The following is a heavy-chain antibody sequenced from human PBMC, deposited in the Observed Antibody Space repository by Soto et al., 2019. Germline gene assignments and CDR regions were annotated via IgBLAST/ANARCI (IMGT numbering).Heavy chain of an antibody. CDR2: INYNGNT. CDR1: GDSVTSINFY. J-gene: IGHJ6*02. D-gene: IGHD1-7*01. CDR3: ARDFSGNYDSKYDIAF. V-gene: IGHV4-61*01. Sequence: TSETLSLTCTVSGDSVTSINFYWSWIRQSPGKSLEWIGFINYNGNTNYNPSLRSRVTISLNTPKNQFTLTLRYVTAADTARYYCARDFSGNYDSKYDIAFWGQGTAVPVSS.